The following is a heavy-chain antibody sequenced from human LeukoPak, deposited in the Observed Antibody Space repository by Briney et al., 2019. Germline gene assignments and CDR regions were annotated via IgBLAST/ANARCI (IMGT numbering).Heavy chain of an antibody. J-gene: IGHJ4*02. CDR1: GFTFSDYY. V-gene: IGHV3-11*01. D-gene: IGHD2-2*01. Sequence: GGSLRLSCAASGFTFSDYYMSWIRQAPGKGLEWVAYSSSSSSTIYYADSVKGRFTISRDNAKNSQYLQMNSLRAEDTAVYYCAREATLYCSSTTCYGGGVDYWGQGTLVTVSS. CDR3: AREATLYCSSTTCYGGGVDY. CDR2: SSSSSSTI.